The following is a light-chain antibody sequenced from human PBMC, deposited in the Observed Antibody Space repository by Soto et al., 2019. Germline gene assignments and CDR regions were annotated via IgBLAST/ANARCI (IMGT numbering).Light chain of an antibody. CDR2: DAS. CDR1: QDISNY. CDR3: QQYDKFFPT. J-gene: IGKJ4*01. Sequence: DIQMTQSPSSLSASVGDRVTITCQASQDISNYLNWYQQKPGKAPKLLIYDASNLETGVPSRFSGSGSGTDFTFTISSLQPEDIATYYCQQYDKFFPTFGGGTKVEIK. V-gene: IGKV1-33*01.